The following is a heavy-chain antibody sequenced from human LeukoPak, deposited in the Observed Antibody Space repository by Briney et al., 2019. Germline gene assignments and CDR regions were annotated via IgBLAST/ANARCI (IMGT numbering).Heavy chain of an antibody. CDR2: ISAYNGNT. V-gene: IGHV1-18*01. CDR1: GYTFTSYG. Sequence: ASVKVSCKASGYTFTSYGISWVRQAPGQGLEWMGWISAYNGNTNYAQKLQGRVTMTTDTSTSTAYMELRSLRSDDTAVYYCARDPLVVVAATYYYYYGMDVWGQGATVTVSS. J-gene: IGHJ6*02. CDR3: ARDPLVVVAATYYYYYGMDV. D-gene: IGHD2-15*01.